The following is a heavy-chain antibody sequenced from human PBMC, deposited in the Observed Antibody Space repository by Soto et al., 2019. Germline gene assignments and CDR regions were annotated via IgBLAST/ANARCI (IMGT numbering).Heavy chain of an antibody. CDR1: GFTFSDYY. Sequence: GGSLRLSCAASGFTFSDYYMSWIRQAPGRGLEWVSYISSSGSTIYYADSVKGRFTISRDNAKNSLYLQMNSLRAEDTAVYYCARVPGIYQVVVITSDAFDIWGQGTMVTVSS. J-gene: IGHJ3*02. V-gene: IGHV3-11*01. CDR3: ARVPGIYQVVVITSDAFDI. CDR2: ISSSGSTI. D-gene: IGHD3-22*01.